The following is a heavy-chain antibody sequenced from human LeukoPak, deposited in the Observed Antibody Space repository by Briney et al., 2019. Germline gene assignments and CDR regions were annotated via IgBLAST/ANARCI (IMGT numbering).Heavy chain of an antibody. D-gene: IGHD5-18*01. CDR1: GFTFSSYA. Sequence: GGSLRLSCAASGFTFSSYAMSWVRQAPGKGLEWVSAISGSGGSTYYADSVKGRFTISRDNSKNTLYLQMNSLRAEDTAVYYCARGQLSVFDYGMDVRGQGTTVTVSS. V-gene: IGHV3-23*01. CDR3: ARGQLSVFDYGMDV. J-gene: IGHJ6*02. CDR2: ISGSGGST.